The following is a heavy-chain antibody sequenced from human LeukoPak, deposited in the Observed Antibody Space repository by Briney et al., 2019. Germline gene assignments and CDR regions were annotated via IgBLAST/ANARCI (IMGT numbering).Heavy chain of an antibody. J-gene: IGHJ2*01. Sequence: PGRSLRLSCATSGFIFDDYAMHWVRQAPGKGLEWVSGINWSSGSIGYADSVKGRFTISRDNAKNSLYLQMTSLRAEDTALYYCAKRIAAAGTGGWYFDLWGRGTLVTVSS. CDR2: INWSSGSI. CDR3: AKRIAAAGTGGWYFDL. D-gene: IGHD6-13*01. V-gene: IGHV3-9*01. CDR1: GFIFDDYA.